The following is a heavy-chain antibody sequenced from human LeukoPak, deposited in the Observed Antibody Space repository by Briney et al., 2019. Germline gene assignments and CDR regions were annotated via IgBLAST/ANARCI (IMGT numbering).Heavy chain of an antibody. CDR2: INHSGST. CDR3: ARALQYSSPVDY. Sequence: SETLSLTCAVYGGSFSGYYWSWIRQPPGKGLEWIGEINHSGSTNYNPSLKSRVTISVDTSKNQFSLKLSSVTAADTAVYYCARALQYSSPVDYWGQGTLVTVSS. J-gene: IGHJ4*02. CDR1: GGSFSGYY. V-gene: IGHV4-34*01. D-gene: IGHD6-13*01.